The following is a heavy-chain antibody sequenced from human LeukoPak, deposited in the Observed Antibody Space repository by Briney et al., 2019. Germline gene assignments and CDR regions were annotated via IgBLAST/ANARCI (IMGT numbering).Heavy chain of an antibody. Sequence: PGRSLRLSCAASGFTFDDYAMHWVRQAPGKGLEWVSGISWNSGGIGYADSVKGRFTISRDNAKNSLYLQMNSLRAEDTALYYCAKDLRYYYGSGNFDYWGQGTLVTVSS. CDR2: ISWNSGGI. V-gene: IGHV3-9*01. D-gene: IGHD3-10*01. CDR3: AKDLRYYYGSGNFDY. J-gene: IGHJ4*02. CDR1: GFTFDDYA.